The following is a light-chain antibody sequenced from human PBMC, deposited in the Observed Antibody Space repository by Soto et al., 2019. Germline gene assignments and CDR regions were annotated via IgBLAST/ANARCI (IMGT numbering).Light chain of an antibody. V-gene: IGKV3-20*01. Sequence: EIVLTQSPGTLSLSPGERATLSCRASQSVSSSYLAWYQQKPGQAPRLLIHGASSRATGIPDRFSGSGSGTDFTLTISRLEPEDFAVYYCQQSGSSPPTFGQGTKVDI. CDR3: QQSGSSPPT. CDR2: GAS. CDR1: QSVSSSY. J-gene: IGKJ1*01.